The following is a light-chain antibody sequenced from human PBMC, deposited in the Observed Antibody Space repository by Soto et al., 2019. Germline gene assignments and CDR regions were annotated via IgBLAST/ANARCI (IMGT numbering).Light chain of an antibody. Sequence: EIVMTQSPATLSVSPGERATLSCRASQSVSSNLAWYQQKPGQAPRLLIYGASTRATGIPARFSGSGSGTDFTLTISRLEPEDFAVYYCQQYGSSPPITFGQGTRLGIK. CDR1: QSVSSN. J-gene: IGKJ5*01. V-gene: IGKV3-15*01. CDR2: GAS. CDR3: QQYGSSPPIT.